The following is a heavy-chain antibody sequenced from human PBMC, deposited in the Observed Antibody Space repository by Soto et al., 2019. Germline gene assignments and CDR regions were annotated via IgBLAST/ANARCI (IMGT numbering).Heavy chain of an antibody. D-gene: IGHD2-2*01. CDR1: GGSISSYY. CDR3: AREGYCSSTSCYEFWFDP. Sequence: SETLSLTCTVSGGSISSYYWSWIRQPPGKGLEWIGYIYYSGSTNYNPSLKSRVTISVDTSKNQFSLKLSSVTAADTAVYYCAREGYCSSTSCYEFWFDPWGQGTLVTVS. J-gene: IGHJ5*02. V-gene: IGHV4-59*01. CDR2: IYYSGST.